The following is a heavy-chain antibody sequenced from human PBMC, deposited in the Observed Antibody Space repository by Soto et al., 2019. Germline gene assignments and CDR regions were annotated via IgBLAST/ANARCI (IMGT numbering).Heavy chain of an antibody. CDR3: ATQVVDYDILTGYYSGYYYYSGMDV. Sequence: GGSLRLSCAAAGFTFSSYAMSWVRQAPGKGLEWVSYISSSSSTIYYADSVKGRFTISRDNAKNSLYLQMNSLRDEDTAVYYCATQVVDYDILTGYYSGYYYYSGMDVWGQGTTVPVSS. CDR1: GFTFSSYA. J-gene: IGHJ6*02. V-gene: IGHV3-48*02. CDR2: ISSSSSTI. D-gene: IGHD3-9*01.